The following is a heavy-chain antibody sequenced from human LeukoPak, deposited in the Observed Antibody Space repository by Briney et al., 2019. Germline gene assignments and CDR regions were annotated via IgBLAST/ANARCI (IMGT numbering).Heavy chain of an antibody. Sequence: SETLSLTCTVSGGSISSSSYYWGWIRQPPGKGLEWIGSIYYSGSTYYNPSLKSRVTISVDTSKNQFSLKLSSVTAADTAVYYCARHAAAGSYYMDVWGKGTTVTISS. D-gene: IGHD6-13*01. CDR1: GGSISSSSYY. V-gene: IGHV4-39*01. CDR3: ARHAAAGSYYMDV. CDR2: IYYSGST. J-gene: IGHJ6*03.